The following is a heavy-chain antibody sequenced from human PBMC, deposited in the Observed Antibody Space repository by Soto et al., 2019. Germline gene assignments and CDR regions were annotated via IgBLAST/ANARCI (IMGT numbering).Heavy chain of an antibody. Sequence: ASVKVSCKASGYTFTGYYMHWVRQAPGQGVEWMGWINPNSGGTNYAQKFQGRVTMTRDTSISTAYMELSRLRSDDTAVYYCARAGGNYDSISRAFDIWGQGTMVTVSS. CDR1: GYTFTGYY. CDR3: ARAGGNYDSISRAFDI. J-gene: IGHJ3*02. CDR2: INPNSGGT. D-gene: IGHD3-22*01. V-gene: IGHV1-2*02.